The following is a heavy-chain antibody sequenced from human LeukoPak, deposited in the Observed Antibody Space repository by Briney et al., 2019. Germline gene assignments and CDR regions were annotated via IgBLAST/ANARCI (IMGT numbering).Heavy chain of an antibody. V-gene: IGHV3-33*06. CDR3: AKCYDFWSGYPYGMDA. D-gene: IGHD3-3*01. Sequence: PGRSLRLSCVTSGFTFSNFGMYWVRQAPGKGLEWVAVIWYDGSNDDYADSVKGRFTISRDNSKNTLYLQMNSLRAEDTAVYYCAKCYDFWSGYPYGMDARGQGTTVTVSS. CDR2: IWYDGSND. J-gene: IGHJ6*02. CDR1: GFTFSNFG.